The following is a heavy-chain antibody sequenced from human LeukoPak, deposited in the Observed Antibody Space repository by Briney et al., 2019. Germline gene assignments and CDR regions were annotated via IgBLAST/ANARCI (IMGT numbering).Heavy chain of an antibody. J-gene: IGHJ6*03. V-gene: IGHV4-38-2*02. CDR2: TYHSGST. CDR1: GYSISSGYY. Sequence: PSETLSLTCTVSGYSISSGYYWSWIRQSPGKGLEWIGETYHSGSTNYNSSLKSRVTISLDTSKNQFSLKLSSVTAADTAVYYCARGRRIVVVLGATRTHRDYYIDVWGKGTTVTVSS. D-gene: IGHD2-15*01. CDR3: ARGRRIVVVLGATRTHRDYYIDV.